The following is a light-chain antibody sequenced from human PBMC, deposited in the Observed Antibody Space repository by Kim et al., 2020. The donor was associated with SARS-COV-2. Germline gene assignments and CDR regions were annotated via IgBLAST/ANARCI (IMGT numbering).Light chain of an antibody. V-gene: IGLV3-9*01. J-gene: IGLJ3*02. CDR1: KIGSKH. CDR2: RDR. CDR3: QVWDNNTWV. Sequence: VALGQTASITWGGDKIGSKHVHWYQQKGGQAPVLVIYRDRSRPAEIPERFSGSNAGNTATLTVSRAQAGDEADYYCQVWDNNTWVFGAGTQLTVL.